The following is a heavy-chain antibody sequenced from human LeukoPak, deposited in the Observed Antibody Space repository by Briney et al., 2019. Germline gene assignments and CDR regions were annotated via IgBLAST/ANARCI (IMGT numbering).Heavy chain of an antibody. CDR2: IIPIFGTA. CDR1: GGTFSIYA. CDR3: ASYRPDYYGSGSYYTPEDY. D-gene: IGHD3-10*01. V-gene: IGHV1-69*13. Sequence: SVTVSFTASGGTFSIYAISWVRHAPGQGLEWMGGIIPIFGTANYAQKFQGRVTITADESTSTAYMELSSLRSEDTAVYYCASYRPDYYGSGSYYTPEDYWGQGTLVTVSS. J-gene: IGHJ4*02.